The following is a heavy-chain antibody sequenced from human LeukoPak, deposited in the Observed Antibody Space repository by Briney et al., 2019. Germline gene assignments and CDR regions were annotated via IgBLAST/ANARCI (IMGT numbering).Heavy chain of an antibody. Sequence: ASVKLSCKASGYTFTSYGISWVRQAPGQGLEWVGWISAYNGNTNYAQKLQGRVTMTTDTSTSTAYMELRSLRSDDTAVYYCARDADGDSSSWYGDAFDIWGQGTMVTVSS. V-gene: IGHV1-18*01. D-gene: IGHD6-13*01. J-gene: IGHJ3*02. CDR3: ARDADGDSSSWYGDAFDI. CDR2: ISAYNGNT. CDR1: GYTFTSYG.